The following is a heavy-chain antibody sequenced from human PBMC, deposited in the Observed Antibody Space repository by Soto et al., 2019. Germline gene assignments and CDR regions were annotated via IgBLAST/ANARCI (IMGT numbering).Heavy chain of an antibody. CDR3: ARDHSYYDFWSGPDY. J-gene: IGHJ4*02. V-gene: IGHV1-2*04. CDR2: INPNSDGT. Sequence: GASVKVSCKASGYTFTGYYMHWVRQAPGQGLEWMGWINPNSDGTNYAQKFQGWVTMTRDTSISTAYMELSRLRSDDTAVYYCARDHSYYDFWSGPDYWGQGTLVTVSS. D-gene: IGHD3-3*01. CDR1: GYTFTGYY.